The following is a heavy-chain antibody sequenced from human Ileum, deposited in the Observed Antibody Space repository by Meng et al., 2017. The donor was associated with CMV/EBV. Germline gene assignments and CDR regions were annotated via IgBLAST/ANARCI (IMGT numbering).Heavy chain of an antibody. D-gene: IGHD1-26*01. J-gene: IGHJ4*02. V-gene: IGHV7-4-1*02. CDR3: ARDGLSGRYFDY. CDR2: IDTNTGNP. Sequence: QVHLVQSGSELKKPGASVKDSCKTSGYTFTSNNIIWVRQAPGQGPEWMGWIDTNTGNPTYAQGFTGRFVFSLDTSVNTAYLQISSLKAEDTAVYYCARDGLSGRYFDYWGQGTLVTVSS. CDR1: GYTFTSNN.